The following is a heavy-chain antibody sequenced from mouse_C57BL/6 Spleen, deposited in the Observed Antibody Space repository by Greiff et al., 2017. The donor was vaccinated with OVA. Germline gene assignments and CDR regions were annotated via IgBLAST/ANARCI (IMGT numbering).Heavy chain of an antibody. Sequence: VQLQQSGAELVRPGASVTLSCKASGYTFTDYEMHWVKQTPVHGLEWIGAIDPETGGTAYNQKFKGKAILTADKSSSTAYMELRSLTSEDSAVYYCTRGGYYGSSPYAMDYWGQGTSVTVSS. J-gene: IGHJ4*01. V-gene: IGHV1-15*01. CDR2: IDPETGGT. CDR3: TRGGYYGSSPYAMDY. CDR1: GYTFTDYE. D-gene: IGHD1-1*01.